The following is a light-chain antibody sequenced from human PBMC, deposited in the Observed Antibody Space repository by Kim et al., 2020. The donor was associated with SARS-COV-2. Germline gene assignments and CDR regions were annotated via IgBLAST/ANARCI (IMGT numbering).Light chain of an antibody. CDR1: QSVSSD. Sequence: VSAGERDTISCRASQSVSSDLAWYQQKPGKAPRRLIYDASSRETGIPARFSGLGSGTDFTLTISSLEPEDFAVYYCQQHSIWPGTFGQGTKVDIK. CDR2: DAS. CDR3: QQHSIWPGT. J-gene: IGKJ1*01. V-gene: IGKV3-11*01.